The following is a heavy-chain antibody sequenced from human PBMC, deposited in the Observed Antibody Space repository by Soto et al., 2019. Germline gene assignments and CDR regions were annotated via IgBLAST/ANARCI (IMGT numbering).Heavy chain of an antibody. CDR3: VRVGRLGGY. V-gene: IGHV3-7*03. CDR2: IKQDGSGK. Sequence: GGSLRLSCAASGFTFSSYWMSWARQAPGKGLEWVANIKQDGSGKYYVDSVKGRFSISRDNARNSLYLQMNSLRVEDTAVYYCVRVGRLGGYWGQGALVTVSS. D-gene: IGHD3-16*01. J-gene: IGHJ4*02. CDR1: GFTFSSYW.